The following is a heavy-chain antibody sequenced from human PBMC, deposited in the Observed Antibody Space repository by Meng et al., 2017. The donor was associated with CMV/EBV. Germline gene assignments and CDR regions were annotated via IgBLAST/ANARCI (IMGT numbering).Heavy chain of an antibody. CDR2: ISAYNGNT. Sequence: QVKQGQSGAEVKKPAASVKVSCTASGDTLTSYGISWVRQAPGQWLEWMGWISAYNGNTNYAQKLQGRVTMTTDTSTSTAYMELRSLRSDDTAVYYCARVGGGNWFDPWGQGTLVTVSS. J-gene: IGHJ5*02. D-gene: IGHD3-16*01. V-gene: IGHV1-18*01. CDR1: GDTLTSYG. CDR3: ARVGGGNWFDP.